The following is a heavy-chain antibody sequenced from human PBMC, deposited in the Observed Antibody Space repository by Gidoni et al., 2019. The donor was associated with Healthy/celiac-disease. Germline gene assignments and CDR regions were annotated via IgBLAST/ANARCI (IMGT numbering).Heavy chain of an antibody. Sequence: QVQLQQWGAGLLKPSETLSLTCAVYGGSFSGYYWSWIRQPPGKGLEWIGEINHSGSTNYNPSLKSRVTISVDTSKNQFSLKLSSVTAADTAVYYCARGWGRMVRGPFDYWGQGTLVTVSS. CDR1: GGSFSGYY. CDR2: INHSGST. D-gene: IGHD3-10*01. CDR3: ARGWGRMVRGPFDY. J-gene: IGHJ4*02. V-gene: IGHV4-34*01.